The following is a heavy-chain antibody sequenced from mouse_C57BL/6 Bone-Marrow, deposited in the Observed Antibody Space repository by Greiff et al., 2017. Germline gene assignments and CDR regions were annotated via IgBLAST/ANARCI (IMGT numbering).Heavy chain of an antibody. D-gene: IGHD1-1*01. CDR3: ARKYYGPWYFDV. Sequence: VMLVESGPELVKPGASVKISCKASGYAFSSSWMNWVKQRPGKGLEWIGRIYPGDGDTNYNGKFKGKATLTADKSSSTAYMQLSSLTSEDSAVYFCARKYYGPWYFDVWGTGTTVTVSS. CDR1: GYAFSSSW. J-gene: IGHJ1*03. V-gene: IGHV1-82*01. CDR2: IYPGDGDT.